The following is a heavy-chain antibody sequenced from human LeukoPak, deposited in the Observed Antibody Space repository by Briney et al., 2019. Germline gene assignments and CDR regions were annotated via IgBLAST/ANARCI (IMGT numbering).Heavy chain of an antibody. V-gene: IGHV4-30-4*08. D-gene: IGHD3-9*01. CDR2: IYYSGST. CDR1: GGSISSGAYY. J-gene: IGHJ6*03. CDR3: ARGHSRTYYDIVTGSDSYFYYFMDV. Sequence: SETLSLTCTVSGGSISSGAYYWSWIRQPPGKGLEWIGYIYYSGSTSYNPSLKSRVTISVDTSKNQFSLKLNSVTAADTAVYYCARGHSRTYYDIVTGSDSYFYYFMDVWGKGTTVTVSS.